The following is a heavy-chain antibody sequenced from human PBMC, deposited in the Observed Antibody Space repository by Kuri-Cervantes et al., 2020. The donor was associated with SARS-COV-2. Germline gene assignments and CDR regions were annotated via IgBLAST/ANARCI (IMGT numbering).Heavy chain of an antibody. Sequence: SGPTLVKPTQTLTLTCTFSGFSLSTSGVGVGWIRQTPGKALEWLALIYWNDDKRYSPSLKSRLTITKDTYKHQVVLTRTNMDPVDTATYYCAHRTEGGDYFDFWGQGTMVTVSS. V-gene: IGHV2-5*01. CDR3: AHRTEGGDYFDF. D-gene: IGHD1-14*01. CDR2: IYWNDDK. CDR1: GFSLSTSGVG. J-gene: IGHJ4*02.